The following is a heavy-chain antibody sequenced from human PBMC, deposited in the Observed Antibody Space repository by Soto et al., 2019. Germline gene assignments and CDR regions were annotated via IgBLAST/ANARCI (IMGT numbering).Heavy chain of an antibody. Sequence: SQTLSLTCAISGDSVSSNSAAWNWIRQSPSRGLEWLGRTYYRSKWYNDYAVSVKSRITINPDTSKNQFSLQLNSVTPEDTAVYYCARAGTMVLVVISYYYYYMDVWVKGTTVTVSS. CDR1: GDSVSSNSAA. V-gene: IGHV6-1*01. J-gene: IGHJ6*03. CDR3: ARAGTMVLVVISYYYYYMDV. D-gene: IGHD3-10*01. CDR2: TYYRSKWYN.